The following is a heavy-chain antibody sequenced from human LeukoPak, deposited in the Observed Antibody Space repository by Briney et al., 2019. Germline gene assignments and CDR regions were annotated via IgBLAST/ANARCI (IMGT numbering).Heavy chain of an antibody. CDR1: GLTVSSDY. CDR3: ARDRYRDY. V-gene: IGHV3-21*01. J-gene: IGHJ4*02. D-gene: IGHD1-14*01. Sequence: GGSLRLSCAASGLTVSSDYMSWVRQAPGKGLEWVSSISSSSSYIYYADSVKGRFTISRDNAKNSLYLQMNSLRAEDTAVYYCARDRYRDYWGQGTLVTVSS. CDR2: ISSSSSYI.